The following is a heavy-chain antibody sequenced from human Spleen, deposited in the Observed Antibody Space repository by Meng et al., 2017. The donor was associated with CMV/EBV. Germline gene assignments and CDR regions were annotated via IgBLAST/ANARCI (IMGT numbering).Heavy chain of an antibody. CDR1: GGSFSGYY. D-gene: IGHD1-26*01. V-gene: IGHV4-34*01. J-gene: IGHJ4*02. CDR2: INHSGST. CDR3: ARALIRATIDY. Sequence: QVQLQQWGAGLFTPSETLSLTCAVYGGSFSGYYWSWIRQPPGKGLEWIGEINHSGSTNYNPSLKSRVTISVDTSKNQFSLKLSSVTAADTAVYYCARALIRATIDYWGQGTLVTVSS.